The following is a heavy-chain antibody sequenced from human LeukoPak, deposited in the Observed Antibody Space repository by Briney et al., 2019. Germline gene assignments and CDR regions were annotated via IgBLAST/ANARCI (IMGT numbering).Heavy chain of an antibody. D-gene: IGHD4-11*01. Sequence: GGSLRLSCAASGFIFNHHAMHWVRQAPGKGLEWVGVIWSDKSNKFYADSVRGRFTISRDDSRTTVYLQMEKMTAEDTAFYYCAKDAQRGFDYSNSLEYWGQGALVTVAS. V-gene: IGHV3-33*06. J-gene: IGHJ4*02. CDR3: AKDAQRGFDYSNSLEY. CDR2: IWSDKSNK. CDR1: GFIFNHHA.